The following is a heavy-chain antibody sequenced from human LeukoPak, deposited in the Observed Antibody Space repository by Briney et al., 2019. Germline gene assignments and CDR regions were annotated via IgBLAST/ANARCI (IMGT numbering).Heavy chain of an antibody. CDR2: ISSSSTYI. V-gene: IGHV3-21*01. D-gene: IGHD1-14*01. J-gene: IGHJ4*02. CDR1: GFSFSTYY. CDR3: VRENHGSFDY. Sequence: GGSLRLSCAASGFSFSTYYANWVRQAPGKGLEWVSCISSSSTYIYYSDSVRGRFAISRDNAKNSLYQQMNSLRAEDTAVYYCVRENHGSFDYWGQGSLVTVSS.